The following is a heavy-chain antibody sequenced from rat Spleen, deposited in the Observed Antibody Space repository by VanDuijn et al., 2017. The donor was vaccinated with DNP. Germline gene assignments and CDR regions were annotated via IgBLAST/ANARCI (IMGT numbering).Heavy chain of an antibody. J-gene: IGHJ2*01. CDR1: GFTFSDYY. V-gene: IGHV5-22*01. CDR3: ARWNSGHFDY. Sequence: EVQLVESGGDLVQPGRSLKLFCAASGFTFSDYYMAWIRQAPTMGLEGVAYIRYDGGSTKYGDSVKGRFTISRDNAKNTLYLQMSSLRSEDMATYYCARWNSGHFDYWGQGVMVPVSS. CDR2: IRYDGGST. D-gene: IGHD4-3*01.